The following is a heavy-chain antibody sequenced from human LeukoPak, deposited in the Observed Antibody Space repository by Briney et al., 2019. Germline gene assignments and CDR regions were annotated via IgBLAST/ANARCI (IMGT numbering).Heavy chain of an antibody. CDR3: ATTVTTWGVFDY. CDR1: GFTVSSNY. D-gene: IGHD4-17*01. CDR2: IYGGGST. V-gene: IGHV3-53*01. J-gene: IGHJ4*02. Sequence: GGSLRLSCAASGFTVSSNYMSWVRQAPGKGLEWVSVIYGGGSTYYADSVKGRFTISRDNSKNTLYLQMNSLRAEDTAVYYCATTVTTWGVFDYWGQGTLVTVSS.